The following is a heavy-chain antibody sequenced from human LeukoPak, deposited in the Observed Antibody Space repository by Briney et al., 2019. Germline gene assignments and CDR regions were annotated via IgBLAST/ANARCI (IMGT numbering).Heavy chain of an antibody. Sequence: SETLSLTCTVSGGSISSLYWSWIRQPPGKGLEWIGYIYYTGSINYNPSLKSRVTMFVDMSKNQFSLRLSSVTAADTAVYYCARHRAYSSSSPFDYWGQGTLVTVSS. J-gene: IGHJ4*02. CDR1: GGSISSLY. V-gene: IGHV4-59*08. CDR2: IYYTGSI. D-gene: IGHD6-6*01. CDR3: ARHRAYSSSSPFDY.